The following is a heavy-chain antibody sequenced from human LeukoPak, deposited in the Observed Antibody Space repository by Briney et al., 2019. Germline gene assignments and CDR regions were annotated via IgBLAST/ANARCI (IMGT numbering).Heavy chain of an antibody. CDR1: GGSISSSSYY. J-gene: IGHJ3*02. V-gene: IGHV4-39*01. D-gene: IGHD4-17*01. CDR2: IYYSGST. Sequence: SETLSLTCTVSGGSISSSSYYWGWIRQPPGKGLKWIGSIYYSGSTYYNPSLKSRGTISVDTSKNQFSLKLSSVTAADTAVYYCASNYGDYVENAFDIWGQGTMVTVSS. CDR3: ASNYGDYVENAFDI.